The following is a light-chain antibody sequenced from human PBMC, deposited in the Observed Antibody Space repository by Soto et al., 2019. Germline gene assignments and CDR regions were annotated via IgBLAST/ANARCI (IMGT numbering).Light chain of an antibody. CDR1: SSDVGGYNY. CDR3: TSHTASSTWV. V-gene: IGLV2-14*01. Sequence: QSVLTQPASVSGSPGQSITISCTGTSSDVGGYNYVCWYKQHPGKAPQLMIYEVSRRPSGVSNRFSGSKSANTASLTISGLQAEDEADYYCTSHTASSTWVFGGGTKVTVL. CDR2: EVS. J-gene: IGLJ3*02.